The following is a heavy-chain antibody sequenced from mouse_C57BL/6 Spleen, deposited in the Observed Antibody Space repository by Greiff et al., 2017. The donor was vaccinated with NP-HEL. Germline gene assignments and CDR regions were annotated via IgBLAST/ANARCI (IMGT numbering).Heavy chain of an antibody. Sequence: VQLVESGAELVRPGASVTLSCKASGYTFTDYEMHWVKQTPVHGLEWIGAIDPETGGTAYNQKFKGKAILTADKSSSTAYMELRSLTSEDSAVYYCTRGRYSNYGYYYAMDYWGQGTSVTVSS. J-gene: IGHJ4*01. CDR1: GYTFTDYE. CDR2: IDPETGGT. D-gene: IGHD2-5*01. CDR3: TRGRYSNYGYYYAMDY. V-gene: IGHV1-15*01.